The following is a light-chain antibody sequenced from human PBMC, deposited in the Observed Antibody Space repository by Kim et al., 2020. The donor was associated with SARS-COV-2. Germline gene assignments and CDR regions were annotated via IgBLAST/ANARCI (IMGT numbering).Light chain of an antibody. CDR3: SSYTSSSTLV. Sequence: GPSPPISRTGTSSDVGGYNYVSWSQQHPGKAPKLMIYDVSKRPSGVSNRFSGSKSGNTASLTISGLQAEDEADYYCSSYTSSSTLVFGTGTKVTVL. CDR2: DVS. V-gene: IGLV2-14*04. CDR1: SSDVGGYNY. J-gene: IGLJ1*01.